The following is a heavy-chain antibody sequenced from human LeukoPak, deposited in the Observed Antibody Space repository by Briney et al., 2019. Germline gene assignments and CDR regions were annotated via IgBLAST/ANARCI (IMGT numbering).Heavy chain of an antibody. V-gene: IGHV3-23*01. CDR3: AKDIGYSLFDP. CDR1: GFTFSTYG. J-gene: IGHJ5*02. D-gene: IGHD5-18*01. CDR2: ISGSGGNT. Sequence: GETLRLSCAASGFTFSTYGITWVRQAPGKGLEWVSVISGSGGNTYYADSVKGRFTISRDNAKNTLYLQMNSLRAEDTAVYYCAKDIGYSLFDPWGQGTLVTVSS.